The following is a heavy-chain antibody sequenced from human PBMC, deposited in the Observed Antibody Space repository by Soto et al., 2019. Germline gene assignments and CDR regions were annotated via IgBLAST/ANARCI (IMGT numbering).Heavy chain of an antibody. CDR2: IYWNDDK. D-gene: IGHD6-6*01. CDR3: VHTSLPSMAARDAFDI. Sequence: QITLKESGPTLVKPTQTLTLTCTFSGFSLTTSEVGVAWIRQPPGTALEWLAVIYWNDDKRSRPSLKSTLTITEATSKNQVLLTMTNMDPVDTATYYCVHTSLPSMAARDAFDICGEGTMVTVCS. V-gene: IGHV2-5*01. J-gene: IGHJ3*02. CDR1: GFSLTTSEVG.